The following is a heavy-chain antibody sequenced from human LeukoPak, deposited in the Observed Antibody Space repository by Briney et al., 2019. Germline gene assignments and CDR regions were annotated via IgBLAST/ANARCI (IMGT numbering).Heavy chain of an antibody. CDR3: AKSSSGYSYVFDY. Sequence: GGSLRLSCAASGFNFANHAMSWVRQAPGKGLEWVSAISGSGGSTYYADSVKGRFTISRDNSQNTLYLQMNSLRAEDTAVYYCAKSSSGYSYVFDYWGQGTLVTVSS. J-gene: IGHJ4*02. D-gene: IGHD3-22*01. CDR2: ISGSGGST. V-gene: IGHV3-23*01. CDR1: GFNFANHA.